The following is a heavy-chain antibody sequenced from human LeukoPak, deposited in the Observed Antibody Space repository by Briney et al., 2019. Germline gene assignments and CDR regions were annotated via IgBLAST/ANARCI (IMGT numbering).Heavy chain of an antibody. CDR3: AREGSYRPLDY. CDR1: GGPISSYY. CDR2: IYTSGST. Sequence: SDTLSLTCTVSGGPISSYYWSWIRQPAGKGLEWIGRIYTSGSTNYHPSLMSRVTMSVDTSKNQFSLNLSSVTAADTAVYYCAREGSYRPLDYWGQGTLVTVSS. V-gene: IGHV4-4*07. J-gene: IGHJ4*02. D-gene: IGHD1-26*01.